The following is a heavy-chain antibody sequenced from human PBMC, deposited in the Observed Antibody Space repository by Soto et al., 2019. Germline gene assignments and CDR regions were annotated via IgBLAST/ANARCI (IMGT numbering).Heavy chain of an antibody. CDR3: ARYCDSSGKGKDRFDY. J-gene: IGHJ4*02. Sequence: ASVKVSCKASGYTFTSYYMHWVRQAPGQGLEWMGIINPSGGSTSYAQKFQGRVTMTRDTSTSTVYMELSSLRSEDTAVYYCARYCDSSGKGKDRFDYWGQGTLVTVSS. CDR2: INPSGGST. V-gene: IGHV1-46*01. D-gene: IGHD3-22*01. CDR1: GYTFTSYY.